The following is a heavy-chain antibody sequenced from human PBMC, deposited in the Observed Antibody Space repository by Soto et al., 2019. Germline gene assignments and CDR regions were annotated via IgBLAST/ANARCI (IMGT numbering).Heavy chain of an antibody. D-gene: IGHD4-17*01. Sequence: ASVKVSFKASGYTFTIYGIHWVRQAPGQGLEWMGRINPSGGSTSYAQKFQGRVTMTSDTSTSTVYMELSSLRSEDTAVYYCARECTNTVTTGSGMCYSYGMDVWGQGTPVTVSS. J-gene: IGHJ6*02. CDR1: GYTFTIYG. CDR3: ARECTNTVTTGSGMCYSYGMDV. V-gene: IGHV1-46*01. CDR2: INPSGGST.